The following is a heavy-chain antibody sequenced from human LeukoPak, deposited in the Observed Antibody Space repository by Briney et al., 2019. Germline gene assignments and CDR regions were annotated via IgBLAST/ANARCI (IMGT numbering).Heavy chain of an antibody. Sequence: PGGSLRLSCAASGFTFSSYWMSWVRPAPGKGLGWGANIKQDGSEKYYVDSVKGRFIISRDNARNSLYLQMNSLRAEDTAVYYCARVGYSDFWSGYYWDYWGQGTLATVSS. CDR2: IKQDGSEK. CDR3: ARVGYSDFWSGYYWDY. V-gene: IGHV3-7*01. D-gene: IGHD3-3*01. CDR1: GFTFSSYW. J-gene: IGHJ4*02.